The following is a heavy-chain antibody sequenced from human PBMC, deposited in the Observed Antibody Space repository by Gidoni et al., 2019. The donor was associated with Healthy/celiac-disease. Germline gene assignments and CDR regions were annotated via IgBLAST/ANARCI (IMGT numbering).Heavy chain of an antibody. CDR3: AKDKWIQLWYIFDY. CDR2: ISGDGGST. V-gene: IGHV3-43*02. J-gene: IGHJ4*02. CDR1: GFTFDDSA. D-gene: IGHD5-18*01. Sequence: EVQLVESGGGVVQPGGSLSLSCAASGFTFDDSAMHWARQAPGKGLEWVSLISGDGGSTYYADSVKGRFTISRDNSKNSLYLQLNSLRTEDTALYYCAKDKWIQLWYIFDYWGQGTLVTVSS.